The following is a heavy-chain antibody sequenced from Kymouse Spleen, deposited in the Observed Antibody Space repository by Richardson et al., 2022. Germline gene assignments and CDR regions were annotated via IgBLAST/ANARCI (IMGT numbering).Heavy chain of an antibody. CDR1: GGSFSGYY. CDR2: INHSGST. J-gene: IGHJ6*02. CDR3: ARERGLWFGESGGDYGMDV. Sequence: QVQLQQWGAGLLKPSETLSLTCAVYGGSFSGYYWSWIRQPPGKGLEWIGEINHSGSTNYNPSLKSRVTISVDTSKNQFSLKLSSVTAADTAVYYCARERGLWFGESGGDYGMDVWGQGTTVTVSS. D-gene: IGHD3-10*01. V-gene: IGHV4-34*01.